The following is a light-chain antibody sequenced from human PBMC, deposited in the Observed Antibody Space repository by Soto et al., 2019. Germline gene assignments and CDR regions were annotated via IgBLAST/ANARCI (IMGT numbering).Light chain of an antibody. V-gene: IGKV3-20*01. CDR1: QSVSSS. CDR3: QQYGSSPPIT. J-gene: IGKJ5*01. CDR2: GAS. Sequence: EIVLTQSPGTLSLSPGERATLSCRASQSVSSSLAWYQQKPGQAPRLIIFGASSRATGIPDRFSGSGSGTDFTFTIRGLEPEDFPVYYCQQYGSSPPITFGQGTRLEIK.